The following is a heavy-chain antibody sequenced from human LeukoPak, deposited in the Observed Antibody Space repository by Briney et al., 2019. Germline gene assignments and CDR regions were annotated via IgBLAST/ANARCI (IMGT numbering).Heavy chain of an antibody. J-gene: IGHJ4*02. CDR2: ISGSSGST. Sequence: GGSLRLSCAASGFTFSSYAMSWVRQAPGKGLEWVSAISGSSGSTYYADSVKGRFTISRDNSKNTLYLQMTSLRAEDTAVYYCAKALGQWLVLYYFDYWGQGTLVTVSS. CDR3: AKALGQWLVLYYFDY. D-gene: IGHD6-19*01. CDR1: GFTFSSYA. V-gene: IGHV3-23*01.